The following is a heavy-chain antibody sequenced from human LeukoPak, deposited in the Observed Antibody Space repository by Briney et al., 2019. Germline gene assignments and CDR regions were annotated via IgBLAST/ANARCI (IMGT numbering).Heavy chain of an antibody. CDR1: GFTFGSYA. CDR2: ISYDGSNK. Sequence: GGSLRLSCAASGFTFGSYAMHWVRQAPGKGLEWVAVISYDGSNKYYADSVKGRFTISRDNSKNTLYLQMNSLRAEDTAVYYCARISSSGYSFDYWGQGTLVTVSS. CDR3: ARISSSGYSFDY. V-gene: IGHV3-30*04. J-gene: IGHJ4*02. D-gene: IGHD3-22*01.